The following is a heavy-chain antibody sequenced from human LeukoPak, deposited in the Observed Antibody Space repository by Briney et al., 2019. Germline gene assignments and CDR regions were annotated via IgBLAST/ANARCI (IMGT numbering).Heavy chain of an antibody. J-gene: IGHJ6*02. Sequence: GGSLRLSCAASGFTFSSYAMHWVHQAPGKGLEWVAVISYDGSNKYYTDSVKGRFTISRDNSKNTLYLQMSNLRAEDTAVYYCARGGQWLVGLYFGLDVWGQGTTVTVSS. D-gene: IGHD6-19*01. CDR2: ISYDGSNK. V-gene: IGHV3-30-3*01. CDR1: GFTFSSYA. CDR3: ARGGQWLVGLYFGLDV.